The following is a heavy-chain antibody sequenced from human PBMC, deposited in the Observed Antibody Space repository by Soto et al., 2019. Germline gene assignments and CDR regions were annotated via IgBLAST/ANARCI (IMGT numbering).Heavy chain of an antibody. D-gene: IGHD2-21*02. V-gene: IGHV2-5*02. CDR3: AHRLTATAFDI. J-gene: IGHJ3*02. CDR1: GFSLSTSGVA. CDR2: IYWDDDK. Sequence: QITLKESGPTLVKPTQTLTLTCTFSGFSLSTSGVAVGWIRQPPGKALEWLALIYWDDDKRYSPSMKGRLTIPRDTPKNQVVLIMTNMDPEDPATYSCAHRLTATAFDIWGQGTMVTVSS.